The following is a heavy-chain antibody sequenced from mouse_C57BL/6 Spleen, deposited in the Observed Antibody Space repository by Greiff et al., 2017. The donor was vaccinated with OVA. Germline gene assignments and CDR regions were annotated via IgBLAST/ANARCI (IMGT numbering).Heavy chain of an antibody. J-gene: IGHJ4*01. CDR1: GFNIKDYY. Sequence: EVKLMESGAELVKPGASVKLSCTASGFNIKDYYMHWVKQRSEQGLAWIGRIDPEDGATKYAPKFPGKATITADTSSNTAYLRLSCMTSEDTAVDYCARGIGCHYAMDYWGQGTSVTVSS. CDR2: IDPEDGAT. CDR3: ARGIGCHYAMDY. V-gene: IGHV14-2*01.